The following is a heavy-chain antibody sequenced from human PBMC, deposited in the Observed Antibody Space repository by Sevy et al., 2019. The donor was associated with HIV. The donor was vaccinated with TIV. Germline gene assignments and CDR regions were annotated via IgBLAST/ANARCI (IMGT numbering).Heavy chain of an antibody. D-gene: IGHD5-12*01. Sequence: GGSLRLSCTTSGFTFDDYAMSWFRQAPGKGLEWVAFITKNSYEAYGGTTDYGASVKGRFIISRDDSKSSAYLQMNSLKIEDTAVYYCTRGLATADTPEYYIDYWGQGTLVTVSS. J-gene: IGHJ4*02. CDR3: TRGLATADTPEYYIDY. CDR1: GFTFDDYA. V-gene: IGHV3-49*03. CDR2: ITKNSYEAYGGTT.